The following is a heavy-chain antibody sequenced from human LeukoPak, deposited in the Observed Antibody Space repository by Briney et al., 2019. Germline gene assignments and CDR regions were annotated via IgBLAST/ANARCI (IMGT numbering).Heavy chain of an antibody. Sequence: SQTLSLTCAISGDSVSSNSAAWNWIRQSPSRGLEWLGRTYYRSKWYNDYAVSVKSRITINPDTSKNQFSLQLNSVIPEDTAVYYCARADSEGVTIFGVVIIGPLGYWGQGTLVTVSS. CDR1: GDSVSSNSAA. D-gene: IGHD3-3*01. CDR3: ARADSEGVTIFGVVIIGPLGY. J-gene: IGHJ4*02. V-gene: IGHV6-1*01. CDR2: TYYRSKWYN.